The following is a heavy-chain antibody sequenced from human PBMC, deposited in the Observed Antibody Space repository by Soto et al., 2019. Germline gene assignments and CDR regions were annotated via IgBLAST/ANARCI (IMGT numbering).Heavy chain of an antibody. D-gene: IGHD4-4*01. V-gene: IGHV4-30-2*01. CDR1: GGSISSGDHP. CDR2: IYHSGST. Sequence: SETLSLTCAVSGGSISSGDHPWSWIRQPPGKGLEWIGYIYHSGSTYYNPSLKSRVTISVDRSKNQFSLNLSSVTAADTAVYYCASSVTTSFYYYGMDVWCQGTTVTVSS. CDR3: ASSVTTSFYYYGMDV. J-gene: IGHJ6*02.